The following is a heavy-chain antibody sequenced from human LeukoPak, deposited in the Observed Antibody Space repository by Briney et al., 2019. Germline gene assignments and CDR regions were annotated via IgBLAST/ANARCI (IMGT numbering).Heavy chain of an antibody. CDR1: GYSISSGFY. CDR2: IYHSGST. Sequence: SETLSPTCTVSGYSISSGFYWGCIRQPPGKRLEWIGSIYHSGSTHYNSSLKSRVTISVDTSKNQLTLKLISVTAADTGVYYCARGVGLTQGGTFDYWGQGTLVTVSS. CDR3: ARGVGLTQGGTFDY. V-gene: IGHV4-38-2*02. D-gene: IGHD1-1*01. J-gene: IGHJ4*02.